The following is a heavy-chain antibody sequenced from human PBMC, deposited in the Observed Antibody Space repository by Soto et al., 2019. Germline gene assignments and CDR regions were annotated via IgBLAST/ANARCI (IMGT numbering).Heavy chain of an antibody. D-gene: IGHD6-13*01. CDR1: GFTFSNYA. CDR3: AKLIVAGGTGY. CDR2: IGGSGGIT. Sequence: AGSLRLSCAASGFTFSNYAMSWVRQAPGKGLEWVSSIGGSGGITYYTDSVKGRFTISRDNSKNTLYLQMNSLRAEDTAVYYCAKLIVAGGTGYWGQGTLVTVSS. V-gene: IGHV3-23*01. J-gene: IGHJ4*02.